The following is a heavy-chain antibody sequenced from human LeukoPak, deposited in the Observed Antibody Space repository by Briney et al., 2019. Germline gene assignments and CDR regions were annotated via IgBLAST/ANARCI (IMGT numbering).Heavy chain of an antibody. CDR2: IYYSGSP. Sequence: SETLSLTCTVSGGSISSSSYYWGWIRQPPGKGLEYIGSIYYSGSPYYSPSLKSRVTISVDTSKNQFSLKLSSVTAADTAVYYCARLGSLTKTYYFDYWGQGTLVTVSS. V-gene: IGHV4-39*01. J-gene: IGHJ4*02. D-gene: IGHD3-10*01. CDR1: GGSISSSSYY. CDR3: ARLGSLTKTYYFDY.